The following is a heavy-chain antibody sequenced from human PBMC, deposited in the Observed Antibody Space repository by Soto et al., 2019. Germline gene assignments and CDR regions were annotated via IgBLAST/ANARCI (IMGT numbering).Heavy chain of an antibody. Sequence: ASVKVSCKASGHSFTGLDINWVRQTTGQGLEWMGWMEPSSGRTGYAQKFQGRVTMTRDTSINTAYMELSSLTSDDTAFYYCARGVTAGVDYWGQGTLVTVSS. J-gene: IGHJ4*02. CDR1: GHSFTGLD. CDR3: ARGVTAGVDY. V-gene: IGHV1-8*01. CDR2: MEPSSGRT. D-gene: IGHD1-26*01.